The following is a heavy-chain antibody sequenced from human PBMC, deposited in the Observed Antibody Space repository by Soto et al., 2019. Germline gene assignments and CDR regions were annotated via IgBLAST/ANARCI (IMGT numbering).Heavy chain of an antibody. J-gene: IGHJ6*02. CDR1: GYTFTSYA. V-gene: IGHV1-3*01. CDR2: INAGNGNT. Sequence: ASVKVSCKASGYTFTSYAMHWVRQAPGQRLEWMGWINAGNGNTKYSQKFQGRVTITRDTSASTAYMELSSLRSEDTAVYYCARVRLPRIAGAGTLYYYGMDVWGQGTTVTVSS. CDR3: ARVRLPRIAGAGTLYYYGMDV. D-gene: IGHD6-13*01.